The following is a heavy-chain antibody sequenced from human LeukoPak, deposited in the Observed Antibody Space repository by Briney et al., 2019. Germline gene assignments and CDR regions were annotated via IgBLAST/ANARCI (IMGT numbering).Heavy chain of an antibody. J-gene: IGHJ4*02. Sequence: ASVKVSCKASGYTFTGYYMHWVRQAPGQGLEWMGWINPNSGGTNYAQKFQGRVTMTRDTSISTAYMELSRLRSDDTAVYYCARVTQPFAPDKVYFDYWGQGTLVTVSS. V-gene: IGHV1-2*02. CDR2: INPNSGGT. CDR1: GYTFTGYY. D-gene: IGHD1-14*01. CDR3: ARVTQPFAPDKVYFDY.